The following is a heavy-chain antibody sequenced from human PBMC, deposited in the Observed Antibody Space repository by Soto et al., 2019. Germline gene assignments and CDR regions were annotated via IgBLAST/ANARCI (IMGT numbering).Heavy chain of an antibody. D-gene: IGHD3-3*01. J-gene: IGHJ4*02. CDR3: ARGGANYDFWSGYSFDY. CDR2: INHSGST. Sequence: SETLSLTCAVYGGSFSAYYWSWIRHPPGKGLEWIGEINHSGSTNYNPSLKSRVTISVDTSKNQFSLKLSSVTAADTAVYYCARGGANYDFWSGYSFDYWGQGTLVTVSS. CDR1: GGSFSAYY. V-gene: IGHV4-34*01.